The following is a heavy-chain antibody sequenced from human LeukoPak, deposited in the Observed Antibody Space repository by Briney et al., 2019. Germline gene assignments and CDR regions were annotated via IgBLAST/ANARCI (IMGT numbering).Heavy chain of an antibody. D-gene: IGHD3-22*01. V-gene: IGHV5-51*01. CDR3: ARLEYGSSGYYQSLFDY. CDR1: GYSFTSYW. CDR2: IYPGDSDT. J-gene: IGHJ4*02. Sequence: PGESLKISCKGSGYSFTSYWIGWVRQMPGKGLEWMGIIYPGDSDTRYSPSFQGQVTISADKSISTAYLQWSSLKASDTAMYYCARLEYGSSGYYQSLFDYWGQGTLVTVSS.